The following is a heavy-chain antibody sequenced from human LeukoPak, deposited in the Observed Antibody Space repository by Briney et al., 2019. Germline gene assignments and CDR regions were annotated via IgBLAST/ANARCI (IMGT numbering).Heavy chain of an antibody. D-gene: IGHD6-13*01. CDR2: IYYSGST. CDR1: GGSISSHY. J-gene: IGHJ5*02. CDR3: ARDFDSSSWYRLDP. Sequence: SETLSLTCTVSGGSISSHYWSWIRQPPGKGLEWIGYIYYSGSTNYNPSLKSRVTISVDTSKNQFSLKLSSVTAADTAVYYCARDFDSSSWYRLDPWGQGTLVTVSS. V-gene: IGHV4-59*11.